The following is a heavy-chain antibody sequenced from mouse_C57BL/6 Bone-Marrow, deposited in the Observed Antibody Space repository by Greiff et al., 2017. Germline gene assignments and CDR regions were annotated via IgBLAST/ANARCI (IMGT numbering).Heavy chain of an antibody. Sequence: QVQLKQSGAELAKPGASVKLSCKASGYTFTSSWMHWVKQRPGQGLEWIGYINPSSGYTKYNQKFKDKATLTADQSSSTDYRRLSSLTYEDSAGYYGARSLSLYWGQGTTRTVSS. CDR1: GYTFTSSW. V-gene: IGHV1-7*01. J-gene: IGHJ2*01. CDR2: INPSSGYT. CDR3: ARSLSLY.